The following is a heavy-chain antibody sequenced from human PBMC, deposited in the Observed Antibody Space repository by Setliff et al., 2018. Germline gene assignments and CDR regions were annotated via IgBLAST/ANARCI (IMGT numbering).Heavy chain of an antibody. CDR2: INHAGRT. D-gene: IGHD3-10*01. Sequence: TSETLSLTCAVYGGSFSGYVWTFIRQSPGKGLEWIGEINHAGRTNYSPSLGSRVSILVDTSKNQFSLKLTSATVADTAVYYCVRGLQAGSWEPYYFDSWGRGTLVTVSS. CDR1: GGSFSGYV. J-gene: IGHJ4*02. CDR3: VRGLQAGSWEPYYFDS. V-gene: IGHV4-34*01.